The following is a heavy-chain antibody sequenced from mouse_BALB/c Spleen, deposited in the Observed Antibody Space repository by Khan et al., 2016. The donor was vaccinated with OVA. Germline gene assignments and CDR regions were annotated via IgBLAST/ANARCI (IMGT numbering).Heavy chain of an antibody. CDR3: ADHLTGSCAN. V-gene: IGHV5-6*01. J-gene: IGHJ3*01. CDR2: ISSGGDYT. CDR1: GFTFSSYS. Sequence: EVQLPESGGDLVKPGGSLNLSCAASGFTFSSYSMSWVRQTPDKRLEWVASISSGGDYTYYPDSVKGRFTISRDNAKNTLYLQMSDLKSEDKAMYYCADHLTGSCANGGQGTLGTVSA. D-gene: IGHD4-1*01.